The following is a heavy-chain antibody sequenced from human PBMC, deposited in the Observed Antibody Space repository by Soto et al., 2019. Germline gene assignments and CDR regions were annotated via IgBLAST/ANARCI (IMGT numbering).Heavy chain of an antibody. Sequence: QVQLQESGPGLVKPSETLSLTCTVSGGSVSSGSYYWTWIRQPPGKGLEWIGYIYYSEITNYNPSLKSRVTISVDTSKNQFSLKLSSVTAADTAVYYCAREPQYGDHILDYWGQGTLVTVSS. CDR1: GGSVSSGSYY. V-gene: IGHV4-61*01. D-gene: IGHD4-17*01. CDR3: AREPQYGDHILDY. J-gene: IGHJ4*02. CDR2: IYYSEIT.